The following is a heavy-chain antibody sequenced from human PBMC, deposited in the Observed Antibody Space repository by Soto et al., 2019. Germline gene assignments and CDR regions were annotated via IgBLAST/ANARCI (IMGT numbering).Heavy chain of an antibody. J-gene: IGHJ4*02. CDR3: VNSYAARGWYEGSDY. CDR1: GFNFRSSW. Sequence: GGSLRLSCAASGFNFRSSWMSWVRLPPGNGLEWVANIKDDGSETYYVDSVEGRFTISRDNARNSLYLQMNSLRVEDTAIYYCVNSYAARGWYEGSDYWGRGTVVTVSS. CDR2: IKDDGSET. D-gene: IGHD6-19*01. V-gene: IGHV3-7*03.